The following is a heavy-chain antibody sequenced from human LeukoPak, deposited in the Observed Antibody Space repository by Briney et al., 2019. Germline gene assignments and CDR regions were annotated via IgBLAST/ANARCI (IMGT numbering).Heavy chain of an antibody. CDR1: GHTLTEAC. Sequence: ASVKVSCKVSGHTLTEACIHWVRQAPGKGLEWMGSFDPEDEKAVFSRDFQGRITMTEDAATDTAYMDLSSLGSQDTAFYYCTMSDRDRGRPFDYWGKGTRVPVSS. V-gene: IGHV1-24*01. CDR2: FDPEDEKA. CDR3: TMSDRDRGRPFDY. J-gene: IGHJ4*02.